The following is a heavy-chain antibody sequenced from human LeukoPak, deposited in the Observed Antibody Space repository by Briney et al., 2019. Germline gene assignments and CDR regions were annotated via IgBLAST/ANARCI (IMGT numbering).Heavy chain of an antibody. CDR1: GFTFSSYA. J-gene: IGHJ4*02. CDR3: ARDALGYCSSTSCLAINY. D-gene: IGHD2-2*01. CDR2: ISYDGSNK. Sequence: GRSLRLSCAASGFTFSSYAMHWVRQAPGKGLEWVAVISYDGSNKYYADSVKGRFIISRDNSKNTLYLQMNSLRAEDTAVYYCARDALGYCSSTSCLAINYWGQGTLVTVSS. V-gene: IGHV3-30-3*01.